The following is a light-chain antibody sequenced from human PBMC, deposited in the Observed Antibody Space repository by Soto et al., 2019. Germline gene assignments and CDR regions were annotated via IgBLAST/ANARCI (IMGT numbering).Light chain of an antibody. Sequence: DIQLTQSPSFLSASVGDRVTITCRASQGISSYLAWYQQKPGKAPKLLIHDASTLQTGVPSRFSGSGSGTEFTLTITSLQPEDFATYYGQQLNSYPRFTFGPGTKVDVK. CDR2: DAS. CDR3: QQLNSYPRFT. V-gene: IGKV1-9*01. CDR1: QGISSY. J-gene: IGKJ3*01.